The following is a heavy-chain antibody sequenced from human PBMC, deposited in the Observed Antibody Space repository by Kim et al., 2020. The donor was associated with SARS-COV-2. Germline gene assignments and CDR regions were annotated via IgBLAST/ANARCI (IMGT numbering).Heavy chain of an antibody. J-gene: IGHJ4*02. CDR1: GFTFSSYS. Sequence: GGSLRLSCAASGFTFSSYSMNWVRQAPGKGLEWISSISISGSYIYYADSMKGRFTISRDNARASLYLQMNSLRAEDTAVYYCARVLNSGWSYFDYWGEGT. V-gene: IGHV3-21*01. CDR2: ISISGSYI. CDR3: ARVLNSGWSYFDY. D-gene: IGHD6-19*01.